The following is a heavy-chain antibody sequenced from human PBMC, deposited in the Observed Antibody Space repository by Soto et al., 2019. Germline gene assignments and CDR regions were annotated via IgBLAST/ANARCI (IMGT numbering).Heavy chain of an antibody. CDR1: GFTFTTYT. CDR3: ARGLIGARPVGAF. D-gene: IGHD6-6*01. V-gene: IGHV3-48*01. Sequence: EVQLVESGGGLVQPGGSLRLSCAASGFTFTTYTMNWARQAPGKGLEWVSFITDRGVGSTYYADSVKGRFTISRDNAKNSLYLQMNSLRAEDTAVYYCARGLIGARPVGAFWGQGTLVIVSS. J-gene: IGHJ1*01. CDR2: ITDRGVGST.